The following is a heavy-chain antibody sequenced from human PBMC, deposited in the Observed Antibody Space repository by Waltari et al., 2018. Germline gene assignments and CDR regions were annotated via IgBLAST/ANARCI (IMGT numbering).Heavy chain of an antibody. D-gene: IGHD2-2*01. CDR2: IIPILSVA. J-gene: IGHJ4*02. CDR3: SRDSPSCSSNYCLYY. CDR1: GGPFSAHT. V-gene: IGHV1-69*04. Sequence: QVQVVQSGAEVKQPGSSVKVSCKTSGGPFSAHTIHWVRQAPGQGLEWMGRIIPILSVAHYAQEFQGRVTITADKSTTTAYMELSSLTSEDTAVYFCSRDSPSCSSNYCLYYWGQGTLVTVSS.